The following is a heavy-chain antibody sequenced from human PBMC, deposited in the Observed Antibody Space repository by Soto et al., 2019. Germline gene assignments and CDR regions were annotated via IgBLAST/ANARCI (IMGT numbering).Heavy chain of an antibody. J-gene: IGHJ6*02. D-gene: IGHD2-2*01. CDR3: ARDQLRVVPAAVLVNYYYNYGMEG. Sequence: LRLSCAASGFTFSSYAMHWVRQAPGKGLEWVAVISYDGSNKYYADSVKGRFTISRDNSKNTLYLQMNSLRAEDTAVYYCARDQLRVVPAAVLVNYYYNYGMEGWGQETTVTVSS. CDR1: GFTFSSYA. CDR2: ISYDGSNK. V-gene: IGHV3-30-3*01.